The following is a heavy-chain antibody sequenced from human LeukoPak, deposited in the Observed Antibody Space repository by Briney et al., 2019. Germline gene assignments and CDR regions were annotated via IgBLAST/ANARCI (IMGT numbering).Heavy chain of an antibody. V-gene: IGHV1-2*02. CDR2: INPNRGGT. CDR3: ARGGISYDYGDYLVGFDP. Sequence: GASVKVSCKASGGTFSSYAISWVRQAPGPGLEWMGWINPNRGGTNYAQNFQGRVTMTRDTSISTAYMELNRLRSDDTAVYYCARGGISYDYGDYLVGFDPWGQGTLVAVSS. J-gene: IGHJ5*02. D-gene: IGHD4-17*01. CDR1: GGTFSSYA.